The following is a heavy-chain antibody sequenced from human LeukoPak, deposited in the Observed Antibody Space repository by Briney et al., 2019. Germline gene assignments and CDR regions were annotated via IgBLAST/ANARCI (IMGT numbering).Heavy chain of an antibody. D-gene: IGHD4-17*01. CDR2: IWYDGSNK. J-gene: IGHJ3*02. Sequence: GRSLRLSCAASGFTFSSYGMHWVRQAPGKGLEWVAVIWYDGSNKYYADSMKGRFTISRDNSKNTLYLQMNSLRAEDTAVYYCAREPHYGDYDGDAFDIWGQGTMVTVSS. V-gene: IGHV3-33*01. CDR3: AREPHYGDYDGDAFDI. CDR1: GFTFSSYG.